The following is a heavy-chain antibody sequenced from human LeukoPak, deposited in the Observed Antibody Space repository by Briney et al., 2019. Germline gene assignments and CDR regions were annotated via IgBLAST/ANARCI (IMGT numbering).Heavy chain of an antibody. V-gene: IGHV3-21*01. CDR1: GFTFSSYS. CDR2: ISSSSSYI. Sequence: PGGSLRLSXAASGFTFSSYSMNWVRQAPGKGLEWVSSISSSSSYIYYADSVKGRFTISRDNAKNSLYLQMNSLRAEDTAVYYCARDLYGDDAFDIWGQGTMVTVSS. D-gene: IGHD2/OR15-2a*01. CDR3: ARDLYGDDAFDI. J-gene: IGHJ3*02.